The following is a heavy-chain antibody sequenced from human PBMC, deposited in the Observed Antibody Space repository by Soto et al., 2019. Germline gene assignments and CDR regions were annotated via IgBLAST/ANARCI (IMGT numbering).Heavy chain of an antibody. CDR2: IIPIFGTA. CDR1: GGTFSSYA. D-gene: IGHD4-4*01. V-gene: IGHV1-69*13. Sequence: ASVKFSCKASGGTFSSYAISWVRQAPGQGLEWMGGIIPIFGTANYAQKFQGRVTITADESTSTAYMELSSLRSADTAVYYCASGHDYSPEIDYWGQGTLVNVSS. J-gene: IGHJ4*02. CDR3: ASGHDYSPEIDY.